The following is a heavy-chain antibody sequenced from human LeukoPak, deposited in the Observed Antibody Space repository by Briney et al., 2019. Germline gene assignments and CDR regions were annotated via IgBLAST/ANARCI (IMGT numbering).Heavy chain of an antibody. V-gene: IGHV3-23*01. D-gene: IGHD5-12*01. J-gene: IGHJ4*02. CDR3: AKEAGYSGYDYPDY. CDR2: ISGSAYST. Sequence: GGSLRLSCAASGFAFSSHNMNWVRQAPGKGLEWASGISGSAYSTYYADSVQGRFTISRDSSKNTLYLQMNSLRAEDTAVYYCAKEAGYSGYDYPDYWGQGTLVTVSS. CDR1: GFAFSSHN.